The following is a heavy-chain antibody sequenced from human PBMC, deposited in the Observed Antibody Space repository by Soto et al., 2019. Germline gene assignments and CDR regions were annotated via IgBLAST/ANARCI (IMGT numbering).Heavy chain of an antibody. CDR3: AGEGVTSSMSLPWMGYHYYGLDD. CDR1: GGTFSSHT. V-gene: IGHV1-69*12. D-gene: IGHD6-19*01. Sequence: QGQLVQSGAEVKKPGSSVKVSCRAFGGTFSSHTISWVRQAPGQGLEWRGGIMPRFGVTNYPPKFQGRLPMTANESTPTAYMEVSSLTSEDTAVYYCAGEGVTSSMSLPWMGYHYYGLDDWGQGTTVIVAS. J-gene: IGHJ6*02. CDR2: IMPRFGVT.